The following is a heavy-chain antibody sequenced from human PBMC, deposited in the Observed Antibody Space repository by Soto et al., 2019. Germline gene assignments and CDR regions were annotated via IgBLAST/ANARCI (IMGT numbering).Heavy chain of an antibody. J-gene: IGHJ6*02. CDR3: ARDYGDIYYYYGMDV. V-gene: IGHV4-31*03. CDR2: IYYSGRT. D-gene: IGHD4-17*01. CDR1: GGSISSGGYY. Sequence: QVQLQESGPGLVKPSQTLSLTCTVSGGSISSGGYYWSWIRQHPGKGLEWIGYIYYSGRTYYNPSLKSRVTIAVDTSKHQVSLQLSAVTAADTAVYYCARDYGDIYYYYGMDVWGQGTTVTVSS.